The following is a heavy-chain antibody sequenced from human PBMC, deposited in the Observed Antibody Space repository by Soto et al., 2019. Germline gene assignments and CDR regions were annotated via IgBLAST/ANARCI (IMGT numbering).Heavy chain of an antibody. CDR2: ITWNSGSL. CDR1: GFTFSNYA. J-gene: IGHJ4*02. D-gene: IGHD3-10*01. CDR3: ANSFGSGSYPFDS. Sequence: EVQLVESGGGLVQPGRSLRLSCAASGFTFSNYAMHWVRQAPGKGLEWVSLITWNSGSLSYADSVKGRFTISRDNAKNSLYLYMNTLRPEDTALYYCANSFGSGSYPFDSCGQGTLVTVSS. V-gene: IGHV3-9*01.